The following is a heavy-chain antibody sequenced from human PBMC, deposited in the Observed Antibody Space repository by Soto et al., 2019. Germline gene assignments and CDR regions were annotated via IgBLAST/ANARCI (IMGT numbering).Heavy chain of an antibody. J-gene: IGHJ6*02. CDR1: VFTFSSYG. CDR3: ARDGYDFWSGYYSYYYYGMDV. CDR2: IWYDGSNK. D-gene: IGHD3-3*01. Sequence: PWWSLRLSCAASVFTFSSYGMHWVRQAPGKGLEWVAVIWYDGSNKYYADSVKGRFTISRDNSKNTLYLQMNSLRAEDTAVYYCARDGYDFWSGYYSYYYYGMDVWGQGTTVTVSS. V-gene: IGHV3-33*01.